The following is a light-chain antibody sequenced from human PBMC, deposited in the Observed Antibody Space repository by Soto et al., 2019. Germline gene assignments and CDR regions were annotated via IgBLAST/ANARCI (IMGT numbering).Light chain of an antibody. CDR3: QQYNQWPIT. CDR2: GAF. V-gene: IGKV3-15*01. Sequence: EIVLTQSPGTLSLSPGERATLSCSASQSVINNYLAWYQQKPGQAPRLLIHGAFTRATGIPARFSGSGSGTEFTLTISSLQSEDFAVFYCQQYNQWPITFGQGTRLEIK. J-gene: IGKJ5*01. CDR1: QSVINN.